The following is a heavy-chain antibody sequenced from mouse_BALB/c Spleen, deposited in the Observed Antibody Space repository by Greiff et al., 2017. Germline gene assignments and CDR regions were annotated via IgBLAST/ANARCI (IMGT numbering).Heavy chain of an antibody. CDR1: GYNFTSYW. D-gene: IGHD2-4*01. V-gene: IGHV1-55*01. CDR2: IYPGSGST. J-gene: IGHJ4*01. CDR3: ARSTMMTYYAMDY. Sequence: QVQLQQPGAELVKPGTSVKLSCKASGYNFTSYWINWVKLRPGQGLEWIGDIYPGSGSTNYNEKFKSKATLTVDTSSSTAYMQLSSLASEDSALYYCARSTMMTYYAMDYWGQGTSVTVSS.